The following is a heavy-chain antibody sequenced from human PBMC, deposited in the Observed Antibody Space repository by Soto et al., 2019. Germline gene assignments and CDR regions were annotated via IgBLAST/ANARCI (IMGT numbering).Heavy chain of an antibody. D-gene: IGHD6-13*01. CDR3: ARADHSSSWIFDY. V-gene: IGHV4-59*01. J-gene: IGHJ4*02. Sequence: QVQLQESGPGLVKPSETLSLTCTVSGGSISSYHWSWIRQPPGKGLEWIGYIYYSGSTNYNPSLKSRVTISVDTSKNQFSLKLSSVTAADTAVYYCARADHSSSWIFDYWGQGTLVTVSS. CDR2: IYYSGST. CDR1: GGSISSYH.